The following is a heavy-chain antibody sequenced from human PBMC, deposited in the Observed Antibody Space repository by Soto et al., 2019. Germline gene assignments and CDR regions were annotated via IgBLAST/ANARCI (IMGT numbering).Heavy chain of an antibody. D-gene: IGHD2-15*01. CDR3: ARSGSSDTRFDT. J-gene: IGHJ3*01. CDR2: IIPIFGTA. CDR1: GGTFSSYA. Sequence: ASEKVSCKASGGTFSSYAISWVRQAPGQGLEWMGGIIPIFGTANYAQKFQGRVTITADKSTSTAYMELSSLRSEDTAVYYCARSGSSDTRFDTWGQVTMGPVSS. V-gene: IGHV1-69*06.